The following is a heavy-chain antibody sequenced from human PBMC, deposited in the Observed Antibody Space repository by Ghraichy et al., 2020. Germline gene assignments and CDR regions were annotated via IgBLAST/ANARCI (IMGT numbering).Heavy chain of an antibody. CDR3: ARGQSIYGLGGYGVDV. CDR2: ISFDGNNK. D-gene: IGHD3-10*01. J-gene: IGHJ6*02. V-gene: IGHV3-30*04. Sequence: GALRLSCAASGFIFSDYAMHWVRQAPGKGLEWVAVISFDGNNKKTAESVKGRITISREKNKNTVYLQMTSLRPEDTAMYYCARGQSIYGLGGYGVDVWGQGTTVTVSS. CDR1: GFIFSDYA.